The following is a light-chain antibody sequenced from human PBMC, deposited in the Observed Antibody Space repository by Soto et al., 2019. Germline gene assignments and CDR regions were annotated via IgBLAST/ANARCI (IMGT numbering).Light chain of an antibody. CDR3: QQYYNLPYT. V-gene: IGKV4-1*01. CDR2: WAS. CDR1: QSVLYSSDNKNY. J-gene: IGKJ2*01. Sequence: DIVMTQSPDSLAVSLGERATINCKSSQSVLYSSDNKNYLTWYQHKPGQPPKLLIYWASTRESGVPDRFSGSGSGTECSLTISSLQAEDVAVYYCQQYYNLPYTFGQGTKLEIK.